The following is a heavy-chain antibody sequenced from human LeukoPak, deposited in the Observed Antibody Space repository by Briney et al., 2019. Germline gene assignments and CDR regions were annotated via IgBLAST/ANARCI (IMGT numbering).Heavy chain of an antibody. CDR2: IYTSGST. D-gene: IGHD3-22*01. CDR3: TRELTLYYYDSSGYYHAFDI. J-gene: IGHJ3*02. Sequence: SETLSLTCTVSGGSISSYYWSWIRQPAGKGLEWIGRIYTSGSTNYNPSLKSPVTMSVDTSKNQFSLKLSSVTAADTAVYYCTRELTLYYYDSSGYYHAFDIWGQGTMVTVSS. CDR1: GGSISSYY. V-gene: IGHV4-4*07.